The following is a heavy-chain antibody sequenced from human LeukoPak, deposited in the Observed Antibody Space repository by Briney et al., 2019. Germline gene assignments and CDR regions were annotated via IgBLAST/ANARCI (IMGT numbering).Heavy chain of an antibody. D-gene: IGHD3-22*01. CDR3: ARALYYYDSSGYSFDY. CDR2: ISAYHGNT. Sequence: GASVNVPCKASGYTFTSYGISWVRQAPGQGLAWMGWISAYHGNTNYAQKLHGRVTMTTDTSTSTAYMELRSLRSDDTAVYYCARALYYYDSSGYSFDYWGQGTLVTVSS. CDR1: GYTFTSYG. J-gene: IGHJ4*02. V-gene: IGHV1-18*01.